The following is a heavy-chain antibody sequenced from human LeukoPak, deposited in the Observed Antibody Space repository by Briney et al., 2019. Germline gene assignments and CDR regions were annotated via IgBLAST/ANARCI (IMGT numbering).Heavy chain of an antibody. CDR2: ISSSGSTI. CDR1: GFTFSDYY. Sequence: PGGSLRLSCAASGFTFSDYYMSWIRQAPGKGLEWVSYISSSGSTIYYADSVKGRFTISRDSAKNSLYLKMTSLRAEDTAVYYCASDRAGAPAAISYYYYYMDVWGKGTTVTVSS. CDR3: ASDRAGAPAAISYYYYYMDV. J-gene: IGHJ6*03. D-gene: IGHD2-2*01. V-gene: IGHV3-11*01.